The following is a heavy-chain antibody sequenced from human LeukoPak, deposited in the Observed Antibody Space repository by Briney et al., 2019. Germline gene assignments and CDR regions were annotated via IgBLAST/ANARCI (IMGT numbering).Heavy chain of an antibody. D-gene: IGHD6-6*01. Sequence: GGSVRLSCAASGFTFSTYAMTWVRQAPGKGLEWVSLIIGTGGSTYYADSVKGRFTISRDNSKNTLYLQMNSLRAEDTAVYYCARSERGRIAARDGEFGAFDIWGQGTMVTVSS. J-gene: IGHJ3*02. CDR2: IIGTGGST. CDR1: GFTFSTYA. CDR3: ARSERGRIAARDGEFGAFDI. V-gene: IGHV3-23*01.